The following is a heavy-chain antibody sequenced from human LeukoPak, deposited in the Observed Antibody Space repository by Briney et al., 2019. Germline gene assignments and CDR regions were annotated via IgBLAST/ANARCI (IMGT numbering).Heavy chain of an antibody. CDR1: GYSISSGYY. J-gene: IGHJ4*02. CDR3: AREISGSADY. D-gene: IGHD1-26*01. CDR2: IYHSGST. V-gene: IGHV4-38-2*02. Sequence: KPSETLSLTCTVSGYSISSGYYWGWIRQPPGKGLEWIGSIYHSGSTYYNPPLKSRVTISVDTSKNQFSLKLSSVTAADTAVYYCAREISGSADYWGQGTLVTVSS.